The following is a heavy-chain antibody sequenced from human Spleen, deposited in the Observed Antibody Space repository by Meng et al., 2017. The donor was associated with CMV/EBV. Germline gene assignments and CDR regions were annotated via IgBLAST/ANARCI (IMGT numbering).Heavy chain of an antibody. CDR2: IYYSGST. CDR1: GGSINSYY. D-gene: IGHD3-22*01. Sequence: SETLSLTCTISGGSINSYYWGWIRQPPGKGLEWIGSIYYSGSTYYNPSLKSRVTISVDTSKNQFSLKLSSVTAADTAVYYCARRLVSSNYDYWGQGTLVTVSS. V-gene: IGHV4-39*07. J-gene: IGHJ4*02. CDR3: ARRLVSSNYDY.